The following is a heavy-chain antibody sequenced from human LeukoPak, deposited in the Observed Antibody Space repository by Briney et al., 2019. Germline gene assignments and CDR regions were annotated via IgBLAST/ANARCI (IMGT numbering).Heavy chain of an antibody. Sequence: GGSLRLSCAASGFTFGDYAMHWVRQAPGKGLEWVSLISGDGGSTYYADSVKGRFTISRDNSKNSLYLQMNSLRTEDTALYYCAKDMDPVGMIVEGGFDYWGQGTLVTVSS. D-gene: IGHD3-22*01. CDR2: ISGDGGST. J-gene: IGHJ4*02. CDR1: GFTFGDYA. CDR3: AKDMDPVGMIVEGGFDY. V-gene: IGHV3-43*02.